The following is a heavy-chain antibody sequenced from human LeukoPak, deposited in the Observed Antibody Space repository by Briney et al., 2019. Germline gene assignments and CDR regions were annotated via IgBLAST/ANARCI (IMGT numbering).Heavy chain of an antibody. V-gene: IGHV3-30*02. CDR3: TRYYYDRSATGYFDY. CDR2: IRYDATIK. D-gene: IGHD3-22*01. CDR1: GFTFSNYG. J-gene: IGHJ4*02. Sequence: GGSLRLSCAASGFTFSNYGMHWVRQAPGKGLEWVAFIRYDATIKYYADSVKGRFTISRDNSKNTLYLQMNSLRAEDTAVYYCTRYYYDRSATGYFDYWGQGTLVTVSS.